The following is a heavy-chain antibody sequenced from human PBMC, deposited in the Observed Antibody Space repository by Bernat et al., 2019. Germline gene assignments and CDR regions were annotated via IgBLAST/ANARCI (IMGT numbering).Heavy chain of an antibody. CDR1: GFSFDTFA. J-gene: IGHJ6*03. CDR2: VSGGGST. V-gene: IGHV3-23*01. D-gene: IGHD6-6*01. Sequence: QLMESGGGLVQPGGSLRLSCAASGFSFDTFAMAWVRQAPGKGLEWVSTVSGGGSTHYADSVKGRFTISRDNSKKIVYLQMNSLRVDDTAVFYCAKFKGQVLGNYCMNVWGKGTTVTVS. CDR3: AKFKGQVLGNYCMNV.